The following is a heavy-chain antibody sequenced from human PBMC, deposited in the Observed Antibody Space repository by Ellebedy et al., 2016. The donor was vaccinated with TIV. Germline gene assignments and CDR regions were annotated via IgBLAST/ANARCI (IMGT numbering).Heavy chain of an antibody. D-gene: IGHD6-19*01. CDR1: GFTFSSFA. Sequence: GGSLRLSCAASGFTFSSFAMHWVRQAPGKGLEWVAVISKDGSNIHYRDSVKGRFTISRDNSRNTLYLQMNSLRAEDTAVYYCARDRPYVGAVAGTGWAFDMWGQGTMVTVSS. V-gene: IGHV3-30-3*01. CDR2: ISKDGSNI. J-gene: IGHJ3*02. CDR3: ARDRPYVGAVAGTGWAFDM.